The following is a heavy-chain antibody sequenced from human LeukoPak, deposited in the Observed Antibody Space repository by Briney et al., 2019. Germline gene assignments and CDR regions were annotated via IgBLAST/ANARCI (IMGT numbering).Heavy chain of an antibody. J-gene: IGHJ4*02. Sequence: GGSLRLSCAASGFTFSSYALHWFRQAPGEGLEWVALISYYGSHKFYSESVKGRFTISRDNSKNTLYLQMNSLRAEDTAVYYCARDVAVAGFYFDYWGQGTLVTVSS. CDR3: ARDVAVAGFYFDY. CDR1: GFTFSSYA. V-gene: IGHV3-30*04. D-gene: IGHD6-19*01. CDR2: ISYYGSHK.